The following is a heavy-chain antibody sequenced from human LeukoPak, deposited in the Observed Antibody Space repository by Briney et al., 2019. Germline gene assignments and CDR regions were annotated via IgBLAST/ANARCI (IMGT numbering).Heavy chain of an antibody. J-gene: IGHJ4*02. CDR1: GFTFSSYA. CDR2: ISASGGST. CDR3: ARDVLSPLTVSELPTTVDY. V-gene: IGHV3-23*01. Sequence: SGGSLRLSCAASGFTFSSYAMTWVRQAPGKGLEWVSAISASGGSTYYADSVKGRFTISRDNSKNTLYLQMNSLRAEDAAVYYCARDVLSPLTVSELPTTVDYWGQGTLVTVSS. D-gene: IGHD1-26*01.